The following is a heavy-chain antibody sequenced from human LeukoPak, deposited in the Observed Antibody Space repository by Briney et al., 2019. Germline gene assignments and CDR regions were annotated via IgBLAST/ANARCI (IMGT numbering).Heavy chain of an antibody. J-gene: IGHJ4*02. CDR2: ISYDGSNE. Sequence: PGWSLRLSCAASGFIFSSYDMHWVRQAPGKGLEWVAVISYDGSNEYYADSVKGRFTISRDNSKNTLYMEVNSLRAEDTAVYSCARGPSKGYSSSWYLGHWGQGTLVTVSS. V-gene: IGHV3-30-3*01. CDR1: GFIFSSYD. CDR3: ARGPSKGYSSSWYLGH. D-gene: IGHD6-13*01.